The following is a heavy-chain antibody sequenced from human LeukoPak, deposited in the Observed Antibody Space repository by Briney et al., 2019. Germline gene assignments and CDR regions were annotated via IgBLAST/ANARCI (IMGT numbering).Heavy chain of an antibody. CDR1: GGTISSYA. Sequence: SVKVSCKASGGTISSYAISWVRQAPGQGLEWMGRIIPIFGTANYAQKFQGRVTITTDESTSTAYMELSSLRSEDTAVYYCVRVRDELQLPYYFDYWGQGTLVTVSS. CDR3: VRVRDELQLPYYFDY. CDR2: IIPIFGTA. D-gene: IGHD5-24*01. V-gene: IGHV1-69*05. J-gene: IGHJ4*02.